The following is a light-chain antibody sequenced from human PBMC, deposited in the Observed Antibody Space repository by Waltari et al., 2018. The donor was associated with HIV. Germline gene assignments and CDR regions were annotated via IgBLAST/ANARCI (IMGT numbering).Light chain of an antibody. V-gene: IGLV1-51*01. CDR3: GAWDSGLSAWV. Sequence: HSVLTQPPSVSAAPGQTVTISCSGSSSTLGNNYVPWYQQFPGTAPKLLIYDNNKRPSGIPDRFSGTKSGTSATLGITGLQTGDEAGYYCGAWDSGLSAWVFGGGTKLTVL. CDR2: DNN. CDR1: SSTLGNNY. J-gene: IGLJ3*02.